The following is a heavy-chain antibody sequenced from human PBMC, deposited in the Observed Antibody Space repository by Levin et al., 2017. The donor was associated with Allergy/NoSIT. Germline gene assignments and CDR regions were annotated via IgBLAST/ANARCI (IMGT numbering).Heavy chain of an antibody. J-gene: IGHJ2*01. CDR1: GGSISSGDYY. CDR3: ARNYYDSSGYDNWYFDL. D-gene: IGHD3-22*01. CDR2: IYYSGST. V-gene: IGHV4-30-4*01. Sequence: SETLSLTCTVSGGSISSGDYYWSWIRQPPGKGLEWIGYIYYSGSTYYNLSLKSRVTISIDTSKNQFSLKLSSVTAADTAVYYCARNYYDSSGYDNWYFDLWGRGTLVTVSS.